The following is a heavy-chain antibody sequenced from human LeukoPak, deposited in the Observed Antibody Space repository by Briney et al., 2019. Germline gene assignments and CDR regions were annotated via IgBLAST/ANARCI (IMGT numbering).Heavy chain of an antibody. Sequence: GGSLRLSCAASGFTFSSYWMHWVRQAPGKGLVWVSRINSDGSSTSYADSVKGRFTISRDNAKNTLYLQMNSLRAEDTAVYYCAKVTATFSRTNYYYYMDVWGKGTTVTISS. CDR2: INSDGSST. V-gene: IGHV3-74*01. CDR1: GFTFSSYW. CDR3: AKVTATFSRTNYYYYMDV. D-gene: IGHD2-21*02. J-gene: IGHJ6*03.